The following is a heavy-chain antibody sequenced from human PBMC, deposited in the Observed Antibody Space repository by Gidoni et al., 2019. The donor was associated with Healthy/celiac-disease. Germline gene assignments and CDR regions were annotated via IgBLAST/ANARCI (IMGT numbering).Heavy chain of an antibody. CDR3: ARSQGPYYDFWSGYYY. CDR1: GFPFSSYA. CDR2: ISYDGSNK. V-gene: IGHV3-30-3*01. J-gene: IGHJ4*02. Sequence: QVQLVESGGGVVQPGRSLRLCCAAPGFPFSSYAMHWVRQAPGKGLEWVAVISYDGSNKYYADSVKGRFTISRDNSKNTLYLQMNSLRAEDTAVYYCARSQGPYYDFWSGYYYWGQGTLVTVSS. D-gene: IGHD3-3*01.